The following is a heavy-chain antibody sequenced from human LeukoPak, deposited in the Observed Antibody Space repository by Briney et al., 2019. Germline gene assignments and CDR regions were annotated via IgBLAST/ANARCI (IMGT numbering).Heavy chain of an antibody. D-gene: IGHD4/OR15-4a*01. CDR1: GFTFSSYP. Sequence: GGSLRLSCAASGFTFSSYPMHWVRQAPGKGLEWVAFISYDGSDKFYADSVKGRFTISKDSSRNMLYLQMNSLRVEDTAVYYCARGPSYGDRSDFLDYWGQGTLVTVSS. V-gene: IGHV3-30-3*01. J-gene: IGHJ4*02. CDR2: ISYDGSDK. CDR3: ARGPSYGDRSDFLDY.